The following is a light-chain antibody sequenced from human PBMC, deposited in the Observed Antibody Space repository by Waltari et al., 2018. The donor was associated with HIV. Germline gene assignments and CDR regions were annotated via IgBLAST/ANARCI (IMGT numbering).Light chain of an antibody. J-gene: IGKJ1*01. Sequence: DIVMTQSPDSLSVSLGERATFNCKSSQTVLYSSNNKNYLAWFQQKPGQPPKLLIYWASIRESGVPDRFSGSGSGTDFTLTISSLQAEDVAMYYGHQYFDAPRTFGPGTGVEIK. CDR3: HQYFDAPRT. CDR2: WAS. CDR1: QTVLYSSNNKNY. V-gene: IGKV4-1*01.